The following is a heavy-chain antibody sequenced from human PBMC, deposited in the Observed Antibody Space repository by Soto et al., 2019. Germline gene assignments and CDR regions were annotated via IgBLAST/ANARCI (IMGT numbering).Heavy chain of an antibody. D-gene: IGHD6-6*01. CDR3: ARVVDYRSYSSHTYYFDS. CDR1: GYTFTGYY. V-gene: IGHV1-2*02. Sequence: ASVKVSCKASGYTFTGYYIHWLRHAPVQGLEWMGWIYPKSGVTDYAPMFQGRVTMTIDTSITAAYMEVGGVRSDDTALYYCARVVDYRSYSSHTYYFDSWGQGTLVTSPQ. CDR2: IYPKSGVT. J-gene: IGHJ4*02.